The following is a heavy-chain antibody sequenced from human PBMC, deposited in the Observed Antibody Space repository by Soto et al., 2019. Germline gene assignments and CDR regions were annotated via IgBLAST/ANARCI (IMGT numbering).Heavy chain of an antibody. CDR1: GFIFSSYT. J-gene: IGHJ4*02. CDR2: ISSSSTYI. D-gene: IGHD1-26*01. CDR3: AKEPRSGSD. Sequence: EVQLVESGGGLVKPGGSLRLSCAASGFIFSSYTMIWVRQAPGRGLEWVSSISSSSTYIYYADSVKGRFTISRDNAKNSLYLQMESLRAEDTAVYYCAKEPRSGSDWGQGTLVTVSS. V-gene: IGHV3-21*01.